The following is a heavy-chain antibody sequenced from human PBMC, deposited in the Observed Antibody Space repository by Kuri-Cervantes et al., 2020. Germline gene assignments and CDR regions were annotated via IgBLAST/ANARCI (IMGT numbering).Heavy chain of an antibody. Sequence: GESLKISCGASGFTFSNYAMSWVRQAPGKGLEWVSAISGSGGSTYYADSVKGRFTISRDNSKNTLYLQMNSLRAEDTAVYYCAKSNSWYAFDIWGQGTMVTVSS. J-gene: IGHJ3*02. CDR3: AKSNSWYAFDI. CDR1: GFTFSNYA. D-gene: IGHD6-13*01. CDR2: ISGSGGST. V-gene: IGHV3-23*01.